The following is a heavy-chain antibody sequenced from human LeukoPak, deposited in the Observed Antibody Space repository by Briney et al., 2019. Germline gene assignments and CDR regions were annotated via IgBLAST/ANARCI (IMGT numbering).Heavy chain of an antibody. V-gene: IGHV5-51*01. J-gene: IGHJ5*02. CDR2: IYPGDSDT. CDR3: AIFDFLFGEIDNWFDP. CDR1: GYNFTIYW. D-gene: IGHD3-16*01. Sequence: GESLKISFKGSGYNFTIYWIGWVRQMPGKGLEWMGIIYPGDSDTRYSPSFQGQVTISVDKSISTAYLQWSSLKASDTAMYYCAIFDFLFGEIDNWFDPWGQGTQVTVSS.